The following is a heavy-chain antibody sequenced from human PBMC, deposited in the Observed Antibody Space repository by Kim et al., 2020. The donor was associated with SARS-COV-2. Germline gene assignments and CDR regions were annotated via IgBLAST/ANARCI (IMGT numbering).Heavy chain of an antibody. J-gene: IGHJ4*02. V-gene: IGHV4-34*01. CDR3: ARGNVDTAMATFDY. Sequence: SETLSLTCAVYGGSFSGYYWSWIRQPPGKGLEWIGEINHSGSTNYNPSLKSRVTISVDTSKNQFSLKLSSVTAADTAVYYCARGNVDTAMATFDYWGQGTLVTVSS. D-gene: IGHD5-18*01. CDR1: GGSFSGYY. CDR2: INHSGST.